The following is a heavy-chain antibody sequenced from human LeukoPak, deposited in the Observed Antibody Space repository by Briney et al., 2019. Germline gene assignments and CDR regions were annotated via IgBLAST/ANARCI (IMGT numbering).Heavy chain of an antibody. J-gene: IGHJ4*02. D-gene: IGHD3-10*01. V-gene: IGHV1-2*02. CDR3: ARDQIGRYGSGSPPRY. CDR1: GYTFTGYY. Sequence: GASVKVSCKASGYTFTGYYMHWVRQAPGQGLEWMGWINPNSGGTNYAQKFQGRVTMTRDTSISTAYMELSRLRSDDTAVYYCARDQIGRYGSGSPPRYWGQGTLVTVSS. CDR2: INPNSGGT.